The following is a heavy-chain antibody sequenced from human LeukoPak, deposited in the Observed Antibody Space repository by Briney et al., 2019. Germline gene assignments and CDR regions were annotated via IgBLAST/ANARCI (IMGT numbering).Heavy chain of an antibody. Sequence: GESLKISCKGSGYSFTTYWIGWVRQMPGKGLEWMGIIYPGDSDTRYSPSFQGQVTISADKSISTAYLQWSSLKASDTAMYYCARGGYDSSGYYLNWFDPWGQGTLVTVSS. D-gene: IGHD3-22*01. CDR3: ARGGYDSSGYYLNWFDP. J-gene: IGHJ5*02. V-gene: IGHV5-51*01. CDR2: IYPGDSDT. CDR1: GYSFTTYW.